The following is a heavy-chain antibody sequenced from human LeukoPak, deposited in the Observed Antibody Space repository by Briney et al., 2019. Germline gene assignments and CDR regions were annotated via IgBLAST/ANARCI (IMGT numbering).Heavy chain of an antibody. Sequence: PSETLSLTCTVSGGSISSSSYYWGWIRQPPGKGLEWIGSIYYSGSTYYNPSLKSRVTISVDTSKNQFSLKLSSVTAADTAVYYCARDSYCSSTSCHYYYMDVWGKGTTVTVSS. J-gene: IGHJ6*03. CDR2: IYYSGST. V-gene: IGHV4-39*07. CDR3: ARDSYCSSTSCHYYYMDV. D-gene: IGHD2-2*01. CDR1: GGSISSSSYY.